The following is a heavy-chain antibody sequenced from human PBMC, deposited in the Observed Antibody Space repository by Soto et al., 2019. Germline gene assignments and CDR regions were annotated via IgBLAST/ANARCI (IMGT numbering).Heavy chain of an antibody. D-gene: IGHD3-10*01. Sequence: GESLKISCKGSGYSFTSYWIGWVRQMPGKGLEWMGIIYPGDSDTRYGPSFQGQVTISADKSISTAYLQWSSLKASDTAMYYCARVSGLAPLYNWFDPWGQGTLVTVSS. V-gene: IGHV5-51*01. CDR2: IYPGDSDT. J-gene: IGHJ5*02. CDR1: GYSFTSYW. CDR3: ARVSGLAPLYNWFDP.